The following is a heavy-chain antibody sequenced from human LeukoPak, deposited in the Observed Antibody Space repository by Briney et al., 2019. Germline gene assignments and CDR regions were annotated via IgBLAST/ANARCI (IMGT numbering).Heavy chain of an antibody. CDR2: INPNSGGT. D-gene: IGHD4-17*01. V-gene: IGHV1-2*02. CDR3: ARAHLAYGDLEFDP. CDR1: GYTFTGYY. J-gene: IGHJ5*02. Sequence: GASVKVSCKASGYTFTGYYMHWVRQAPGQGLEWMGWINPNSGGTNYAQKFQGRVTMTRDTSISTAYMELSRLRSDDTAVYYCARAHLAYGDLEFDPWGQGTLVTVSS.